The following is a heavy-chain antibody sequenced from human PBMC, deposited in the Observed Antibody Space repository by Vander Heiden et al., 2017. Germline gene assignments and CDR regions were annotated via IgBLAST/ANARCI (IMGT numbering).Heavy chain of an antibody. CDR3: ARVSGWSGGRCHRN. J-gene: IGHJ4*02. CDR2: ICYSGTT. CDR1: GGSLSSAC. D-gene: IGHD2-15*01. V-gene: IGHV4-59*01. Sequence: QVQLQESGPGLVKPSETLSLTCTVSGGSLSSACWSWIRQSPGKGLEWIGYICYSGTTNYNPALKSRVTVSIDTSKSQFSLKLSSVTAADTAVYYCARVSGWSGGRCHRNWGQGTLVTVSS.